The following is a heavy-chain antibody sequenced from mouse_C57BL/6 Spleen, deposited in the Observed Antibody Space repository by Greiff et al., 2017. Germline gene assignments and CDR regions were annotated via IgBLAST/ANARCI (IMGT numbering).Heavy chain of an antibody. CDR1: GYTFTSYW. J-gene: IGHJ2*01. CDR3: ARGGPMVYFDY. Sequence: VQLQQPGAELVRPGSSVKLSCKASGYTFTSYWMHWVKQRPIQGLEWIGNIDPSDSETHYNQKFKDKATLTVDKSSSTAYMQLSSLTSEDSAVYYCARGGPMVYFDYWGQGTTLTVSS. D-gene: IGHD2-2*01. CDR2: IDPSDSET. V-gene: IGHV1-52*01.